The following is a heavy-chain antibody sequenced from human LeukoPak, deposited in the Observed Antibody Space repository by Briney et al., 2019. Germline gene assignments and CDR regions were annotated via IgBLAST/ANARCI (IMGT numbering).Heavy chain of an antibody. J-gene: IGHJ4*02. V-gene: IGHV3-23*01. Sequence: GSLRLSCAASGFSFSDYVMNWVRQAPGKGLEWVSSISANGGGTYYADSVQGRFTISRDNSKSTLCLQMNSLRAEDTAVYYCAKQLGYCSDGSCYFPYWGQGTLVTVSS. CDR3: AKQLGYCSDGSCYFPY. CDR1: GFSFSDYV. D-gene: IGHD2-15*01. CDR2: ISANGGGT.